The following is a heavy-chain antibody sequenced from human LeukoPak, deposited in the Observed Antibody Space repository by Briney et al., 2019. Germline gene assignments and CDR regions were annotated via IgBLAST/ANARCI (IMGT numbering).Heavy chain of an antibody. J-gene: IGHJ4*02. CDR1: GGSISSGGYY. Sequence: SETLSLTCTVSGGSISSGGYYWSWIRQHPGKGLEWIGYIHYSGSSYHTPSLKSRVTISVDTSKNQFSLKLSSVTAADTAVYYCARDYAGYSNLDHWGQGTLVTVSS. CDR2: IHYSGSS. D-gene: IGHD3-22*01. V-gene: IGHV4-30-4*08. CDR3: ARDYAGYSNLDH.